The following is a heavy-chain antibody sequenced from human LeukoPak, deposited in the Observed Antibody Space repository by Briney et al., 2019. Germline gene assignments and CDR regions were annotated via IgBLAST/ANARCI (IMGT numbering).Heavy chain of an antibody. V-gene: IGHV4-59*08. J-gene: IGHJ4*02. D-gene: IGHD3-22*01. CDR2: IYYSGST. CDR1: GGSISSYY. Sequence: PSETLSLTCTVSGGSISSYYWSWIRQPPVKGLEWIGYIYYSGSTNYNPSLKSRVTISVDTSKNQFSLKLSSVTAADTAVYYCARLIGRGYYYDSSGSRGNGYFDYWGQGTLVTVSS. CDR3: ARLIGRGYYYDSSGSRGNGYFDY.